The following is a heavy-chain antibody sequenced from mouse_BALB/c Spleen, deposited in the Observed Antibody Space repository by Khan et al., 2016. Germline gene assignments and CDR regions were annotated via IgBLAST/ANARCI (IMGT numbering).Heavy chain of an antibody. CDR3: ASTMVTTAWFAY. D-gene: IGHD2-1*01. CDR2: INPSTGYT. J-gene: IGHJ3*01. CDR1: GYTFTSYW. Sequence: QVQLQQPGAELAKPGASVKMSCKASGYTFTSYWMHWVKQRPGQGLEWIGYINPSTGYTEYNQKFKDKATLTADKSSSTAYMQLSSLTSEDSAVYYCASTMVTTAWFAYWGQGTLVTVSA. V-gene: IGHV1-7*01.